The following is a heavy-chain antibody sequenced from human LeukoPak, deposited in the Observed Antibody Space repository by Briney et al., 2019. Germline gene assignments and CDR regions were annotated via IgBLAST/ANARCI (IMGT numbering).Heavy chain of an antibody. CDR3: ARLRVVPAAVYYYYGMDV. D-gene: IGHD2-2*01. V-gene: IGHV4-59*08. J-gene: IGHJ6*02. CDR2: IYYSGST. CDR1: GGSISSYY. Sequence: SETLSLTCTVSGGSISSYYWSWIRQPSGKGLEWIGYIYYSGSTNYNPSLKSRVTISVDTSKNQFSLKLSSVTAADTAVYYCARLRVVPAAVYYYYGMDVWGQGTTVTVSS.